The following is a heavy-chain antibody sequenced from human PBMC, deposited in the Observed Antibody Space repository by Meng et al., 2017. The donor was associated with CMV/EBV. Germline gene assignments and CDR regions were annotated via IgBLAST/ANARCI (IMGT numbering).Heavy chain of an antibody. J-gene: IGHJ5*01. CDR1: GGSFSGYY. CDR3: ARGGNWFGP. V-gene: IGHV4-34*01. Sequence: HLQPWGAGLLKPSVTLSLTCAVYGGSFSGYYWSWIRQPPGKGLEWIGEINHSGSTNYNPSLKSRVTISVDTSKNQFSLKLSSVTAADTAVYYCARGGNWFGPWGQGTLVTVSS. CDR2: INHSGST.